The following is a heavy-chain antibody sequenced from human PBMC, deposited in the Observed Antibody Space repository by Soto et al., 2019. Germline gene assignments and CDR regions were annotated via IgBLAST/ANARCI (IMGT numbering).Heavy chain of an antibody. CDR3: ARSDYDFWSGYLGDIDY. J-gene: IGHJ4*02. D-gene: IGHD3-3*01. V-gene: IGHV1-2*02. Sequence: ASVKVSCKASGYTFTGYYMHWVRQAPGQGLEWMGWINPNSGGTNYAQKFQGRVTMTRDTSISTAYMELSRLRPDDTAVYYCARSDYDFWSGYLGDIDYWGQGTLVTVSS. CDR1: GYTFTGYY. CDR2: INPNSGGT.